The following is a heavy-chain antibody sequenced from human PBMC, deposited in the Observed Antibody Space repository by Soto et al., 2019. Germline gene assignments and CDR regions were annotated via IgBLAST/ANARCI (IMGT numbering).Heavy chain of an antibody. CDR3: AVYNWNDSGLFDY. J-gene: IGHJ4*02. CDR2: IYYSGST. Sequence: QVQLQESGPGLVKPSQTLSLTCTVSGGSISSGGYYWSWIRQHPGKGLEWIGYIYYSGSTYYNPSLTSRVTRSVDTSKNQFSLKLSSVTAADTAVYYCAVYNWNDSGLFDYWGQGTLVTVSS. V-gene: IGHV4-31*03. CDR1: GGSISSGGYY. D-gene: IGHD1-20*01.